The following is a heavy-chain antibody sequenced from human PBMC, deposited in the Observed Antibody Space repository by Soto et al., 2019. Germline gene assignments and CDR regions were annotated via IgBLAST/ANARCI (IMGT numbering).Heavy chain of an antibody. CDR1: GLTFSRYA. D-gene: IGHD3-3*01. CDR3: AKNLHYDFSPMDV. J-gene: IGHJ6*02. Sequence: EVQLLESGGGLVQPGGSLRLSCADSGLTFSRYAMSWVRQAPGKGLFWVSAISSSGNKIYYADSVRGRFTISRDNSKSTLYLQMNSLRAEDTAIYYCAKNLHYDFSPMDVWGQGTTVTVSS. CDR2: ISSSGNKI. V-gene: IGHV3-23*01.